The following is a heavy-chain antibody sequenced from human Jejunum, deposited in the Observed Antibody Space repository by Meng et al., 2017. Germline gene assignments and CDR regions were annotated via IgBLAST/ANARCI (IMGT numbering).Heavy chain of an antibody. Sequence: GESLKISCAASGFTFSSYEMNWVRQAPGKGLEWVSYISSSGGTIYNADSVEGRFTISRDNAKNSLYLQMNSLRAEDTAVYYCARRRTMVRGTAGAMDVWGQGTTVTVSS. D-gene: IGHD3-10*01. CDR2: ISSSGGTI. CDR1: GFTFSSYE. J-gene: IGHJ6*01. V-gene: IGHV3-48*03. CDR3: ARRRTMVRGTAGAMDV.